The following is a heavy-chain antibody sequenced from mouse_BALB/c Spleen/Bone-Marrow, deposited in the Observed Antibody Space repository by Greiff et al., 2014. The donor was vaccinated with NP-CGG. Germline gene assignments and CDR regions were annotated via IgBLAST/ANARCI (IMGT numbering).Heavy chain of an antibody. CDR1: GYSFTSYW. V-gene: IGHV1-5*01. Sequence: VQLQQSGTVLPRPGTSVRMSCKASGYSFTSYWMHRVKQRPGQGLEWIGAIYPGNSEISYNQKFKGKAKLTAVTSASTAYMELSSLTNEDSAVYYCTIYRYDEDAMDYWGQGTSVTVSS. D-gene: IGHD2-12*01. CDR3: TIYRYDEDAMDY. J-gene: IGHJ4*01. CDR2: IYPGNSEI.